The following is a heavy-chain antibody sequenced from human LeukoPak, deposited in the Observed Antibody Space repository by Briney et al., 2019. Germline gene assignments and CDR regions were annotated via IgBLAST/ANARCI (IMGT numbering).Heavy chain of an antibody. J-gene: IGHJ3*02. CDR1: GFTFSIYS. CDR3: ARLEQLIDAFDI. D-gene: IGHD6-13*01. Sequence: GGSLRLSCAASGFTFSIYSMNWVRQAPGKGLEWVSTIRSSSSYIYYADSVKGRFTISRDNAKNSLYLQMNSLRAEDTAVYYCARLEQLIDAFDIWGQGTMVTVSS. CDR2: IRSSSSYI. V-gene: IGHV3-21*01.